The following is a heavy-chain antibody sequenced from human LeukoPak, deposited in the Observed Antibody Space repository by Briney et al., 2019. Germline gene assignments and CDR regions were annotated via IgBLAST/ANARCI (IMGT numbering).Heavy chain of an antibody. CDR2: VYASGST. J-gene: IGHJ4*02. CDR1: RGSITGYF. D-gene: IGHD6-19*01. V-gene: IGHV4-4*07. CDR3: ARGLLDDNGWYHHDY. Sequence: SETLSLSCSVSRGSITGYFWSWIRQPAGKGLEWIGRVYASGSTNYNPSLKSRVSMSVNTSKSQFSLKVNSLTAADTAVYYCARGLLDDNGWYHHDYWGQGTLVTVSS.